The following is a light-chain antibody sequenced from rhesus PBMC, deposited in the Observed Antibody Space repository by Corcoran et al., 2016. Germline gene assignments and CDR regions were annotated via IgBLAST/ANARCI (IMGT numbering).Light chain of an antibody. CDR2: AAS. CDR3: QQYKSSPFT. V-gene: IGKV1-28*02. CDR1: QGISSY. Sequence: DIQMTQSPSSLSASVGDTVTITCRASQGISSYLNWFQQKPGKTPTFLIYAASSLQSGGPSRFSGSGSGKDFNLTISSLQPEDFVTYYCQQYKSSPFTFGPGTKLDIK. J-gene: IGKJ3*01.